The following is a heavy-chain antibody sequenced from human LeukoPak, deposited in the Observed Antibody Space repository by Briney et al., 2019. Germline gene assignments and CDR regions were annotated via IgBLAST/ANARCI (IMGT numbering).Heavy chain of an antibody. J-gene: IGHJ5*02. CDR2: IIPIFGTA. D-gene: IGHD3-22*01. V-gene: IGHV1-69*13. CDR3: ARSPSPVIVVVRFNWFDP. CDR1: GGTFSSYA. Sequence: ASVEVSCKASGGTFSSYAISWVRQAPGQGLEWMGGIIPIFGTANYAQKFQGRVTITADESTSTAYMELSSLRSEDTAVYYCARSPSPVIVVVRFNWFDPWGQGTLVTVSS.